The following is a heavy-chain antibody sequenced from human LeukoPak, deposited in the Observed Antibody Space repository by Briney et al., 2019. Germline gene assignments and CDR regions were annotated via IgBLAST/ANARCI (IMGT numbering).Heavy chain of an antibody. J-gene: IGHJ4*02. Sequence: ASVKVSCKASGYTFTSYGISWVRQAPGQGLEWMGWISAYNGNTNYAQKLQGRVTMTTDTSTSTAYVELRSLRSDDTAVYYCARGPYCSGGSCYLYYFDYWGQGTLVTVSS. CDR2: ISAYNGNT. V-gene: IGHV1-18*01. D-gene: IGHD2-15*01. CDR1: GYTFTSYG. CDR3: ARGPYCSGGSCYLYYFDY.